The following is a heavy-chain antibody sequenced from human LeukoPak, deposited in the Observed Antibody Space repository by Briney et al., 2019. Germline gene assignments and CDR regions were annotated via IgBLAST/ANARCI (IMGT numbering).Heavy chain of an antibody. D-gene: IGHD4/OR15-4a*01. CDR1: GVTFSDYS. J-gene: IGHJ1*01. CDR3: VRDLLGSGATTAYLHH. CDR2: ISRRSRHV. V-gene: IGHV3-21*01. Sequence: GGSLRLSCTASGVTFSDYSMNWVRHAPGKGLEWVSSISRRSRHVYYAGSVKGRFTISRDNAKNSLYLQMNSLRAEDMAVYFCVRDLLGSGATTAYLHHWGQGTLVTVSS.